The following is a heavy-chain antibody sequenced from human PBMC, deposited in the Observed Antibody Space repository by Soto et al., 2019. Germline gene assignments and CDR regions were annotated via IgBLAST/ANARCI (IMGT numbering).Heavy chain of an antibody. Sequence: SLSCAASGFTSSSYSMNWVRQAPGKGLEWVSSISSSSSYIYYADSVKGRFTISRDNAKNSLYLQMNSLRAEDTAVYYCASPVYCSGGSCPFYYYYGMDVWGQGTTVTVSS. V-gene: IGHV3-21*01. D-gene: IGHD2-15*01. CDR3: ASPVYCSGGSCPFYYYYGMDV. J-gene: IGHJ6*02. CDR2: ISSSSSYI. CDR1: GFTSSSYS.